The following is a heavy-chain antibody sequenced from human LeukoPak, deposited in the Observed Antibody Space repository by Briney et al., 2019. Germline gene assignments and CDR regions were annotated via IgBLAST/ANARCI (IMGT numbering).Heavy chain of an antibody. D-gene: IGHD2-15*01. CDR2: INHSGST. Sequence: SETLSLTCAVYGGSFSGYYWSWIRQPPGKGLEWIGEINHSGSTNYNPSLKSRATISVDTSKNQFSLKLSSVTAADTAVYYCARGIPRGYCSGGSCRGHWFDPWGQGTLVTVSS. J-gene: IGHJ5*02. CDR3: ARGIPRGYCSGGSCRGHWFDP. V-gene: IGHV4-34*01. CDR1: GGSFSGYY.